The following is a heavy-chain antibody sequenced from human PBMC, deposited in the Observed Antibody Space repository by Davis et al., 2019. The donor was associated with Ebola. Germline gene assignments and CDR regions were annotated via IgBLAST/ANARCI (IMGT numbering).Heavy chain of an antibody. D-gene: IGHD3-16*01. CDR3: AKCFWGNTVVNDAFDI. V-gene: IGHV3-23*01. J-gene: IGHJ3*02. CDR2: ISGSGGST. Sequence: PGGSLRLSCAASGFTFSSYAMSWVRQAPGKGLEWVSGISGSGGSTYYADSVKGRFTISRDNSKNTLFLQMNSLRAEDTAVYFCAKCFWGNTVVNDAFDIWGQGTMVTFSS. CDR1: GFTFSSYA.